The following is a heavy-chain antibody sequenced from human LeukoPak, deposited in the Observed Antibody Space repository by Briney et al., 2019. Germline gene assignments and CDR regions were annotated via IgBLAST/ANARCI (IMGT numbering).Heavy chain of an antibody. J-gene: IGHJ4*02. Sequence: ASVKVSCKASGYTFTSYGITWVRQAPGQGLEWMGWISAYNGNTNYAQNLQGRVTMTTDTSTSTAYMELRSLRSDDTAVYYCASGAYDYVWGNTFGDYWGQGTLVTVSS. V-gene: IGHV1-18*01. CDR3: ASGAYDYVWGNTFGDY. CDR1: GYTFTSYG. D-gene: IGHD3-16*01. CDR2: ISAYNGNT.